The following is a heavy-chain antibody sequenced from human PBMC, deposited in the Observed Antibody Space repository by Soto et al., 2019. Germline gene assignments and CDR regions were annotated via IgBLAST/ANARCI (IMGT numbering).Heavy chain of an antibody. V-gene: IGHV4-34*01. D-gene: IGHD6-19*01. CDR3: ARRDKEQWLERT. CDR1: GGSFSGYY. Sequence: QVQLQQWGAGLLKPSETLSLTCAVYGGSFSGYYWSWIRQPPGKGLEWIGEINHSGSTNYNPSLKSLVTISVDTSKNQFSLKLSSVTAADTAVYYCARRDKEQWLERTWGQGTLVTVSS. J-gene: IGHJ5*02. CDR2: INHSGST.